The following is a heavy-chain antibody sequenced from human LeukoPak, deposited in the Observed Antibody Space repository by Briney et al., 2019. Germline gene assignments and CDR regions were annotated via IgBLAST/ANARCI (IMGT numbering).Heavy chain of an antibody. D-gene: IGHD1-26*01. CDR3: ARHDGSSFIYYVDH. CDR2: ISNSGYNT. Sequence: GGSLRLSCAASGFSVSSRAMSRVRQAPGKGLEWVSTISNSGYNTWYADSVKGRFTISRDNSQNTLYLQMSSLRAEDTALYFCARHDGSSFIYYVDHWGHGALVTVSS. CDR1: GFSVSSRA. J-gene: IGHJ4*01. V-gene: IGHV3-23*01.